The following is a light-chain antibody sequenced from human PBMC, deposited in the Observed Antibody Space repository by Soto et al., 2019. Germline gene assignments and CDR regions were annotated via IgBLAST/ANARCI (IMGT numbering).Light chain of an antibody. CDR2: DVS. V-gene: IGKV3-11*01. Sequence: EIVMTQSPATLSVSPGERATLSCRASQSVRSYLAWYQQKPGQAPRLLIYDVSNSATGIPARFSGSGSGTDFTLPISSLDPEHFEVYYSQTSSNWHRTFGKGTKVDI. CDR1: QSVRSY. J-gene: IGKJ1*01. CDR3: QTSSNWHRT.